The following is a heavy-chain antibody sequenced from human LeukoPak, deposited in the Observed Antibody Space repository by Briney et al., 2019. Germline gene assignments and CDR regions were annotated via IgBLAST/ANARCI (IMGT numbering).Heavy chain of an antibody. D-gene: IGHD3-10*01. V-gene: IGHV4-34*01. CDR3: AREPAGVRSGSYYRHFDY. CDR2: INHSGST. CDR1: GGSFSGHY. Sequence: SETLSLTCAVSGGSFSGHYWNWIRQPPGKGLEWIGEINHSGSTNYNPSLKSRVTISVDTSKNQFSLKLSSVTAADTAVYYCAREPAGVRSGSYYRHFDYWGQGTLVTVSS. J-gene: IGHJ4*02.